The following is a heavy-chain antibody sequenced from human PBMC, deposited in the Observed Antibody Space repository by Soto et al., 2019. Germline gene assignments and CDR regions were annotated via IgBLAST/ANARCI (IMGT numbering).Heavy chain of an antibody. CDR1: GGTFVSSA. V-gene: IGHV1-69*01. Sequence: QVQLLQSGAELREPGSSVRVSCTPSGGTFVSSAFAWVRQAPGGKIEWMGGIIPILGSAKYAEKFLGLLTVSANDSARPAYLELSSLTFDDTAVYFCAKKMPHGVSNKAWLDPWGQGTLVTVST. J-gene: IGHJ5*02. D-gene: IGHD2-2*01. CDR3: AKKMPHGVSNKAWLDP. CDR2: IIPILGSA.